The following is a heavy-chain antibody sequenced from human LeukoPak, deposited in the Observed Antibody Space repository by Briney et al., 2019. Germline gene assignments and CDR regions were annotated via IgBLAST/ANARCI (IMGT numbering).Heavy chain of an antibody. D-gene: IGHD6-19*01. CDR3: ARGGVSSGWAYYYYYYAMDV. Sequence: SETLSLTRTVSGGSIDSSSYYWGWIRQPPGKGLEWIGSIYYTGNTYYKPSLESRVTISVDTSKNQFSLKLSSVTAADTAVYYCARGGVSSGWAYYYYYYAMDVWGQGTTVTVSS. J-gene: IGHJ6*02. CDR2: IYYTGNT. V-gene: IGHV4-39*01. CDR1: GGSIDSSSYY.